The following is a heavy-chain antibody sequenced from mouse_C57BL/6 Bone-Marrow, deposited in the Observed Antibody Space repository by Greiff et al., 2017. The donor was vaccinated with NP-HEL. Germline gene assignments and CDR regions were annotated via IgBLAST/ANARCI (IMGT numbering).Heavy chain of an antibody. CDR1: GFTFSSYA. V-gene: IGHV5-4*01. Sequence: EVQLVASGGGLVKPGGSLKLSCAASGFTFSSYAMSWVRQTPEKRLEWVATISDGGRYTYYPDNVQGRFPISRDNAKNNLYLQMSQLKSEDTAMYDCARAGDDDGRSLYDWDYWGQGTTLTVSA. CDR2: ISDGGRYT. J-gene: IGHJ2*01. CDR3: ARAGDDDGRSLYDWDY. D-gene: IGHD1-1*01.